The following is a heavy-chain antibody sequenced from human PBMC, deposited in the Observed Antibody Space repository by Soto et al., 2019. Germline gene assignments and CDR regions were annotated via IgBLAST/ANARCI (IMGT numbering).Heavy chain of an antibody. CDR2: ISATGTP. Sequence: AATFTVSCDSIGSNYWKCSRQSAERALGWSGRISATGTPNYIPSLKAQITLSLDTSNDHISLNLNFVTDADTAVYSCARDQSGAADFWGRGTAVTVSS. J-gene: IGHJ3*01. CDR3: ARDQSGAADF. V-gene: IGHV4-4*07. D-gene: IGHD7-27*01. CDR1: CDSIGSNY.